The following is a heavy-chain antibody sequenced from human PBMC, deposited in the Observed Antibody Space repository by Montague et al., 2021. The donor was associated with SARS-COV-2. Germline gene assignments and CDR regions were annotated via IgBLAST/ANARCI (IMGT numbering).Heavy chain of an antibody. CDR3: ARDVVAAPGTFDY. CDR2: VSASGST. CDR1: GDSTSYFY. Sequence: SETLSLTCTVSGDSTSYFYWSWIRQPAGKGLEWIGCVSASGSTNYNPSLNSRVTMSVDTSKKQFSLRLSPVTAADTAVYYCARDVVAAPGTFDYWGQGTLVTVSS. V-gene: IGHV4-4*07. D-gene: IGHD6-13*01. J-gene: IGHJ4*02.